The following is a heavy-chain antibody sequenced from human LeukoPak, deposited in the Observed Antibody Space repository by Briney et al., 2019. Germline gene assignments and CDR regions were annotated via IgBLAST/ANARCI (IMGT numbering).Heavy chain of an antibody. CDR3: ARAGVTNQLGETYWYFDL. CDR1: GFTLSNYW. CDR2: IEKDGSAT. V-gene: IGHV3-7*01. J-gene: IGHJ2*01. Sequence: PGGSLRLSCTASGFTLSNYWMTWVRQAPGKGLEWVAKIEKDGSATYYVDSMKGRFTVSRDNAANSLYLQMSNLGVEDTAVYSCARAGVTNQLGETYWYFDLRGRGTLVTVSS. D-gene: IGHD1-1*01.